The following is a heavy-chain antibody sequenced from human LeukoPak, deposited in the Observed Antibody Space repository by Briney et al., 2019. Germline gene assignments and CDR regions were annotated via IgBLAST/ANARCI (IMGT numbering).Heavy chain of an antibody. V-gene: IGHV4-34*01. J-gene: IGHJ4*02. D-gene: IGHD3-22*01. CDR2: INHSGST. Sequence: SETLSLICAVYGGSFSGYYWSWIRQPPGKGLEWIGEINHSGSTNYNPSLKSQVTISVDTSKNQFSLKLSSVTAADTAVYYCARRGVTMIVVWGQGTLVTVSS. CDR3: ARRGVTMIVV. CDR1: GGSFSGYY.